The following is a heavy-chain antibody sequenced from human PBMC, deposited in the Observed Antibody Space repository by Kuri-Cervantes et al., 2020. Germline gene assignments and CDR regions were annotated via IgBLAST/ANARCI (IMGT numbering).Heavy chain of an antibody. J-gene: IGHJ3*02. CDR2: ILPIFGTA. CDR1: GGTLSNYA. Sequence: SVKVSCKASGGTLSNYAISWVRQAPGQGLEWMGGILPIFGTANYAQKFQGRVTITADTSTSTAYMELRSLRSDDTAVYYCARESPVDAFDIWGQGTMVTVSS. CDR3: ARESPVDAFDI. V-gene: IGHV1-69*06.